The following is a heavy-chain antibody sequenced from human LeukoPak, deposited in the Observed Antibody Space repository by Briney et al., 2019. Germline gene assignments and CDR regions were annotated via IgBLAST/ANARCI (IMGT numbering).Heavy chain of an antibody. V-gene: IGHV3-74*01. Sequence: GGSLRLSCAASGFTFNNYWMHWVRQAPGKGLVWVTRINIDGSNTTYADSVKGRFTISRDNAKNTLYLQMNSLRVEDTALYYCARVRSVGGNPHAFNIWGQGTMVTVSS. CDR3: ARVRSVGGNPHAFNI. D-gene: IGHD4-23*01. CDR2: INIDGSNT. J-gene: IGHJ3*02. CDR1: GFTFNNYW.